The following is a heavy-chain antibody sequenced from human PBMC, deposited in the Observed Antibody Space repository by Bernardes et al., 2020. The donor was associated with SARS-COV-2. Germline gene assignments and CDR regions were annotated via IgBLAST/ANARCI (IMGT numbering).Heavy chain of an antibody. D-gene: IGHD3-9*01. CDR1: GYNFNPYW. J-gene: IGHJ4*02. Sequence: GGYLKISCKGSGYNFNPYWIGWVRPMPGKGLEWMGIIYPGDSDTRHSPSFQGQVTISVDKSISTTYLQWRSLTASDTAIYYCARSDYDWFLGRGGYYDYWGQGTMVSGSS. CDR3: ARSDYDWFLGRGGYYDY. CDR2: IYPGDSDT. V-gene: IGHV5-51*01.